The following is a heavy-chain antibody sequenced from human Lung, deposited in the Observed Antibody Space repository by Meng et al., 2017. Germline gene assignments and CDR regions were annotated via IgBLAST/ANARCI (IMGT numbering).Heavy chain of an antibody. D-gene: IGHD1-26*01. CDR2: INPSGGST. J-gene: IGHJ6*02. CDR3: ARGGGSYYRVLYYYYGMDV. CDR1: GYTFTSYY. V-gene: IGHV1-46*01. Sequence: ASVKVSCKASGYTFTSYYMHWVRQAPGQGLEWMGIINPSGGSTSYAQKFQGRVTMTRDTSTSTVYMELSSLRSEDTAVYYCARGGGSYYRVLYYYYGMDVWDQGTTVTVSS.